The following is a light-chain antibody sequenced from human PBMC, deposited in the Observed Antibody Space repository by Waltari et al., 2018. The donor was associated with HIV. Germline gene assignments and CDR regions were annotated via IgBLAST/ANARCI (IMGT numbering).Light chain of an antibody. V-gene: IGKV1-9*01. Sequence: DIQLTQSPSFLSASVGDRVPITCRASQGISSYLAWYQQKPGKAPNLLIYAASTLQGGVPSRFSGSGSGTEFTLTISSLQPEDFATYYCQQLNSDPITFGQGTRLEIK. CDR3: QQLNSDPIT. J-gene: IGKJ5*01. CDR1: QGISSY. CDR2: AAS.